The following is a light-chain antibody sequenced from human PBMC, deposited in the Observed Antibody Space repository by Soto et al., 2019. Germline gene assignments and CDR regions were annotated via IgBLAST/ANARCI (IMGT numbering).Light chain of an antibody. CDR1: QTISRW. J-gene: IGKJ5*01. V-gene: IGKV1-5*01. CDR2: DAS. CDR3: HSRA. Sequence: DSLLTQTPCTFSESVGDEVTITCRASQTISRWLAWYQQKPGRAPKLLIYDASTLESGVPSRFSGSGSETEFTLTISRLQPDDFATYFCHSRAFGQGTRLEIK.